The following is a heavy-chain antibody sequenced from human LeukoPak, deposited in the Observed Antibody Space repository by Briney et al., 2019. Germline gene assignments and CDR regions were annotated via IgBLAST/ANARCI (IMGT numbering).Heavy chain of an antibody. CDR3: AREVWGPEY. J-gene: IGHJ4*02. D-gene: IGHD1-14*01. Sequence: GDSLRLSCAASGFTFTKYWMTWVRQAPGKGLEWVGNIKQDGSDKNYMDSVKGRFTISRDNTKNSVYLQMSSLRAEDTAVYYCAREVWGPEYWGQGTLVTVSP. CDR2: IKQDGSDK. V-gene: IGHV3-7*01. CDR1: GFTFTKYW.